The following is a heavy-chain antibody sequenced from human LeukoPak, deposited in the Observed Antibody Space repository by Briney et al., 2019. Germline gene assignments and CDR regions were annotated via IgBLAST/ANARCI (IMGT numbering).Heavy chain of an antibody. Sequence: GGSLRLSCEASGFTFSSYFMNWVRQAPGKGLEWVSSISSSSSNIYYAGSVKGRFTISRDNAKNSLYLQMNSLRAEDTAVYYCAGEGAAAGSGYYFDYWGQGTLVAVSS. CDR3: AGEGAAAGSGYYFDY. CDR2: ISSSSSNI. J-gene: IGHJ4*02. CDR1: GFTFSSYF. D-gene: IGHD6-13*01. V-gene: IGHV3-21*01.